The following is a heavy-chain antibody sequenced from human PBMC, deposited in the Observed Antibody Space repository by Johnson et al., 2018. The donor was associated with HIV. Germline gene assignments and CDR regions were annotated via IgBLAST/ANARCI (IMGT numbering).Heavy chain of an antibody. CDR2: ISSSGSTI. Sequence: QVQLVESGGGLVKPGGSLRLSCAVSGFTFSDYYMSWIRQAPGKGLEWVSCISSSGSTIYYADSVKGRFTISRDNAKNSLYLQMNSLRAEDTALYYCARRVLRNFDWVSSPDAFDIWGQGTMVTVSS. D-gene: IGHD3-9*01. CDR1: GFTFSDYY. CDR3: ARRVLRNFDWVSSPDAFDI. V-gene: IGHV3-11*04. J-gene: IGHJ3*02.